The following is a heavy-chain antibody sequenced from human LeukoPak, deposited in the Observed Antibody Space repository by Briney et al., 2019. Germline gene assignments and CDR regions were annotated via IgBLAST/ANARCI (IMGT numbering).Heavy chain of an antibody. CDR1: GYTFTSYY. Sequence: ASVKVSCKASGYTFTSYYMHWVRHAPGQGLEWMGIINPSGGSTSYAQKFQGRVTMTRDTSTSTVYMELSSLRSEDTAVYYCARPRAVRGGFDYWGQGTLVTVSS. CDR2: INPSGGST. CDR3: ARPRAVRGGFDY. V-gene: IGHV1-46*01. D-gene: IGHD3-10*01. J-gene: IGHJ4*02.